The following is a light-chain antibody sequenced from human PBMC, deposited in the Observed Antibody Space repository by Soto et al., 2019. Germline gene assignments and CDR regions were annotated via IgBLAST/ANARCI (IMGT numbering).Light chain of an antibody. Sequence: IVLTQSPATLSVSPGERATLSCRASQSVSSNLAWYQQKPGQAPRLLIYGASTRATGIPARFSGSGSGTEFTLTISSLQSEDFAVYYCQQYNNCPPDTFGQGTQLEIK. J-gene: IGKJ2*01. CDR3: QQYNNCPPDT. CDR2: GAS. V-gene: IGKV3-15*01. CDR1: QSVSSN.